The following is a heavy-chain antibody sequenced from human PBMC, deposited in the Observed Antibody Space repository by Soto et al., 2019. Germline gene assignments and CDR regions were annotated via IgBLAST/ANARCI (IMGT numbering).Heavy chain of an antibody. J-gene: IGHJ6*02. D-gene: IGHD6-19*01. V-gene: IGHV3-53*01. Sequence: PGGSLRLSCAASGFTVSSNYMSWVRQAPGKGLEWVSVIYSGGSTYYADSVKGRFTISRDNSKNTLYLQMNSLRAEDTAVYYCATAVAGSIYYYYYGMDVWGQGTTVTVSS. CDR3: ATAVAGSIYYYYYGMDV. CDR2: IYSGGST. CDR1: GFTVSSNY.